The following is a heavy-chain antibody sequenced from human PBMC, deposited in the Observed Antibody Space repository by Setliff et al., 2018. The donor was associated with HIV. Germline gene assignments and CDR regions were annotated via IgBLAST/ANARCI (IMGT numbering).Heavy chain of an antibody. V-gene: IGHV4-31*03. CDR1: GGSISSAYYY. J-gene: IGHJ2*01. CDR2: IAYSAST. Sequence: PSETMSLTCRGSGGSISSAYYYWSFIRQHPGKGLEWIGYIAYSASTYYNPSLRSRLTISLDTSKNQFSLRLSSVTAADTAVYYCAIGPTPGIWYSGTFRYWYFDVWGRGTLVTVSS. D-gene: IGHD1-26*01. CDR3: AIGPTPGIWYSGTFRYWYFDV.